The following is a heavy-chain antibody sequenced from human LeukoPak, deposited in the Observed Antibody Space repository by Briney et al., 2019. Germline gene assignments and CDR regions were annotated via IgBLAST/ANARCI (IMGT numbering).Heavy chain of an antibody. CDR3: AKGAITIFGVALYNWFDP. J-gene: IGHJ5*02. D-gene: IGHD3-3*01. V-gene: IGHV3-23*01. Sequence: PGGSLRLSCAASGFTFSSYAMSWVRQAPGKELEWVSAISGSGGSTYYADSVKGRFTISRDNSKNTLYLQMNSLRAEDTAVYYCAKGAITIFGVALYNWFDPWGQGTLVTVSS. CDR2: ISGSGGST. CDR1: GFTFSSYA.